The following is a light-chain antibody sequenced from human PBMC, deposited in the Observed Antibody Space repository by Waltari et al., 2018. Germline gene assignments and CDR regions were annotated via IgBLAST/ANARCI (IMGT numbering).Light chain of an antibody. CDR3: QQGYT. J-gene: IGKJ2*01. Sequence: EVLMTQSPATLSVSPGERATLSCRASQRVHANVAWYQQRPGQAPRRLIYSASTRATGIPARFSGSGDGTAFTLTITSLQSEDFAVYYCQQGYTFGQGTKLEIK. CDR1: QRVHAN. CDR2: SAS. V-gene: IGKV3-15*01.